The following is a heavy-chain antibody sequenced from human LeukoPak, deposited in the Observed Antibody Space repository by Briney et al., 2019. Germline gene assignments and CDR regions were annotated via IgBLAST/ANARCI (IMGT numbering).Heavy chain of an antibody. Sequence: SETLSLTCSVSGGSIISYYWSWIRQPPGKGLEWIGYIYYTGSTNSNPSLKSRVTISVDTSKNQFSLRLTSVTAADTAVYYCARGYYYDYSGPDFDYWGQGSLVTVSS. CDR2: IYYTGST. V-gene: IGHV4-59*01. J-gene: IGHJ4*02. CDR3: ARGYYYDYSGPDFDY. CDR1: GGSIISYY. D-gene: IGHD3-22*01.